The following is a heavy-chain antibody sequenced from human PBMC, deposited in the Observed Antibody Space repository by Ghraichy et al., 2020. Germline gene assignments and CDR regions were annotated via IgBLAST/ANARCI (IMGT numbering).Heavy chain of an antibody. CDR1: GGSFSGYY. Sequence: QTLSLTCAVYGGSFSGYYWSWIRQPPGKGLEWIGEINHSGSTNYNPSLKSRVTISVDTSKNQFSLKLSSVTAADTAVYYCARGPGNYYDSGRRFDPWGQGTLVTVSS. D-gene: IGHD3-10*01. J-gene: IGHJ5*02. V-gene: IGHV4-34*01. CDR3: ARGPGNYYDSGRRFDP. CDR2: INHSGST.